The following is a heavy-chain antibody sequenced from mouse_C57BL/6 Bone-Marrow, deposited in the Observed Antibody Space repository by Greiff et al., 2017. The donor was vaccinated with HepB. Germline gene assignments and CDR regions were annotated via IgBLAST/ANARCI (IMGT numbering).Heavy chain of an antibody. J-gene: IGHJ2*01. D-gene: IGHD1-1*01. CDR1: GFTFSSYA. CDR3: TRAYGSTWDGYYFDY. Sequence: EVKLVESGEGLVKPGGSLKLSCAASGFTFSSYAMSWVRQTPEKRLEWVAYISSGGDYIYYADTVKGRFTISRENARNTLYLQMSSLKSEDTAMYYCTRAYGSTWDGYYFDYWGQGTTLTVSS. CDR2: ISSGGDYI. V-gene: IGHV5-9-1*02.